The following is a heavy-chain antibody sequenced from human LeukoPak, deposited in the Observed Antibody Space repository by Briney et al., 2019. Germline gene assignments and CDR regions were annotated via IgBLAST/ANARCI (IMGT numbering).Heavy chain of an antibody. D-gene: IGHD2-2*01. CDR3: ATTPTGPYCSSTSCYYYYMDV. V-gene: IGHV1-46*03. CDR2: INPSGGST. CDR1: GYTFTSYY. J-gene: IGHJ6*03. Sequence: ASVKVSCKASGYTFTSYYMHWVRQAPGQGLEWMGIINPSGGSTSYAQKFQGRVTMTRDTSTSTVYMELSSLRSEDTAVYYCATTPTGPYCSSTSCYYYYMDVWGKGTTVTVSS.